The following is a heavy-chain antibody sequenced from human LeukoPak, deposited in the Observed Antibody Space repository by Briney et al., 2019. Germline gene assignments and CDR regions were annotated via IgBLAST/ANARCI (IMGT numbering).Heavy chain of an antibody. V-gene: IGHV7-4-1*02. CDR2: INTNTGNP. J-gene: IGHJ5*02. CDR1: GYTFTSYA. Sequence: ASVKVSCKASGYTFTSYAMNWVRQAPGQGLEWMGWINTNTGNPTYAQGFTGRFVSSLDTSVSTAYLQISSLKAEDTAVYYCAREDSSGFLAWFDPWGQGTLVTVSS. CDR3: AREDSSGFLAWFDP. D-gene: IGHD6-19*01.